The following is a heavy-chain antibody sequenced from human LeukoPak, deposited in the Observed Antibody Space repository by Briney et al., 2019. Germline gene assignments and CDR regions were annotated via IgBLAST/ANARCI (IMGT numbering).Heavy chain of an antibody. D-gene: IGHD6-19*01. CDR3: ARDPSNSSGWRTWFDP. V-gene: IGHV1-18*01. Sequence: ASVKVSCKASGYTFTSHGISWVRQAPGQGLEWMGWISAYNGDTNYAQNVQGRVTMTTDTSTSTAYMELRSLRSDDTAVYYCARDPSNSSGWRTWFDPWGQGTQVTVSP. CDR2: ISAYNGDT. J-gene: IGHJ5*02. CDR1: GYTFTSHG.